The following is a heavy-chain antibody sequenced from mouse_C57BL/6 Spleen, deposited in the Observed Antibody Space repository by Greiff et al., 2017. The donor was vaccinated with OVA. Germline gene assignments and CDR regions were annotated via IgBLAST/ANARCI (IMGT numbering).Heavy chain of an antibody. D-gene: IGHD2-4*01. CDR2: IDPSDSYT. CDR1: GYTFTSYW. CDR3: AREGGSRRGFDV. J-gene: IGHJ1*03. V-gene: IGHV1-69*01. Sequence: QVQLKQPGAELVMPGASVKLSCKASGYTFTSYWMHWVKQRPGQGLEWIGEIDPSDSYTNYNQKFKGKSTLTVDKSSSTAYMQLSSLTSEDSAVYYCAREGGSRRGFDVWGTGTTVTVSS.